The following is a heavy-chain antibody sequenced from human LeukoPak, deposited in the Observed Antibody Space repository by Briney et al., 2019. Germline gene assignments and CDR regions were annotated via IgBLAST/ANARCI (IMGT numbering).Heavy chain of an antibody. J-gene: IGHJ5*02. CDR3: ARVGDYGDPPVS. CDR1: GGSISSYY. CDR2: VYITGSA. D-gene: IGHD4-17*01. Sequence: SETLSLTCTVSGGSISSYYWSWIRQPAGKGLEWIGRVYITGSANYNPSLKSRVTMSVDTSKNQFSLKLRFVTAADAAVYYCARVGDYGDPPVSWGQGTLVTVS. V-gene: IGHV4-4*07.